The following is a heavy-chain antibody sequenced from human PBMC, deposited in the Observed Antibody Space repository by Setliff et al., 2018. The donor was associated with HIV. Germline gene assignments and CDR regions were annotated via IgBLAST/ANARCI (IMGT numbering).Heavy chain of an antibody. V-gene: IGHV4-61*09. CDR3: ARDLLGSSSLVDY. J-gene: IGHJ4*02. D-gene: IGHD6-6*01. CDR2: IFTSGST. CDR1: GGSISSGSYY. Sequence: SETLSLTCTVSGGSISSGSYYWSWIRQPAGKGLEWIGHIFTSGSTNYNPSLKSRVTISLDTSKNQISLKLNSVTAADTAVYYCARDLLGSSSLVDYWGQGTLVTVSS.